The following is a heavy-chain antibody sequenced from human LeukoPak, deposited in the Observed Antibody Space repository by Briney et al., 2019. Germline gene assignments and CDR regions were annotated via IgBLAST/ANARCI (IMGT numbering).Heavy chain of an antibody. J-gene: IGHJ4*02. CDR3: ARGGVIAAAGNTFDY. V-gene: IGHV4-59*01. Sequence: SETLSLTCTVSGGSISSYYWSWIRQPPGKGLEWIGYIYYSGSTNYNPSLKSRVTISVDTSKNQFSLKLSSVTAADTAMYYCARGGVIAAAGNTFDYWGQGTLVTVSS. CDR2: IYYSGST. D-gene: IGHD6-13*01. CDR1: GGSISSYY.